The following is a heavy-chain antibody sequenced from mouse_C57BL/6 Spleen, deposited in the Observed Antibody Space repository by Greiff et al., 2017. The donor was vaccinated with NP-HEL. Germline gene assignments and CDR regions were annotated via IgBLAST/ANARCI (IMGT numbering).Heavy chain of an antibody. Sequence: VQLKESGPELVKPGASVKISCKASGYSFTGYYMNWVKQSPEKSLEWIGEINPSTGGTTYNQKFKAKATLTVDKSSSTAYMQLKSLTSEDSAVYYCARSGPSRGWGTGTPVTVSS. V-gene: IGHV1-42*01. CDR3: ARSGPSRG. CDR2: INPSTGGT. D-gene: IGHD3-1*01. CDR1: GYSFTGYY. J-gene: IGHJ1*03.